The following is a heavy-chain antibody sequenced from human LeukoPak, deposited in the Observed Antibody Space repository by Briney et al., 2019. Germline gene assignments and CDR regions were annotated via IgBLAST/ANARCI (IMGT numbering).Heavy chain of an antibody. J-gene: IGHJ4*02. D-gene: IGHD1-26*01. CDR2: IYYSGST. Sequence: PSETLSLTCTVSGGSISSSSYYWGWIRQPPGKGLEWIGSIYYSGSTYYNPSLKSRVTISVDTSKNQFSLKLSSVTAADTAVYYCARATPHISGSYNFDYWGQGTLVTVSS. V-gene: IGHV4-39*07. CDR1: GGSISSSSYY. CDR3: ARATPHISGSYNFDY.